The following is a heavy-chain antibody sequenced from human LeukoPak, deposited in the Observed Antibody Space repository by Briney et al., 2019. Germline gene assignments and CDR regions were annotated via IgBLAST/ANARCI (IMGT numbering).Heavy chain of an antibody. CDR2: INPNSGGT. D-gene: IGHD1-7*01. CDR1: GYIFPDYY. CDR3: ATSGTTESAFDI. V-gene: IGHV1-2*06. Sequence: ASVKVSCKGSGYIFPDYYIYWVRQAPGQGLEWMGRINPNSGGTNYAQKFQGRVTMTRDTSISTAYMELSRLRSDDTAVYYCATSGTTESAFDIWGQGTLVTVSS. J-gene: IGHJ3*02.